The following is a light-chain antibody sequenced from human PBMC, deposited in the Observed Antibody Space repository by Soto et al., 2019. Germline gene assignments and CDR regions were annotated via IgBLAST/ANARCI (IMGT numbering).Light chain of an antibody. Sequence: QXALTQPAYVSGSPGQSITISCTGTSSDIGAYNFVSWYQQHPGKAPKLMLYDVNIRPSGVSNRFSGSKSGNTASLTISGLQAEDEADYYCTSWTTSTTMIFGGGTKVTVL. CDR2: DVN. V-gene: IGLV2-14*03. CDR1: SSDIGAYNF. CDR3: TSWTTSTTMI. J-gene: IGLJ2*01.